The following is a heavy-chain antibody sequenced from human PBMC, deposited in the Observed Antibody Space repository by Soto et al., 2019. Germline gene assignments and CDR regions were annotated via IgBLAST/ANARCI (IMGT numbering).Heavy chain of an antibody. V-gene: IGHV4-34*01. D-gene: IGHD6-6*01. Sequence: SETLSLTCAVYGGSLSGYYWSWIRQPPGKGLEWIGEINHSGSTNYNPSLKSRVTISVDTSKNQFSLKLSSVTAADTAVYYCARVSSSSSARYYYYGMDVWGQGTTVTVSS. CDR3: ARVSSSSSARYYYYGMDV. J-gene: IGHJ6*02. CDR2: INHSGST. CDR1: GGSLSGYY.